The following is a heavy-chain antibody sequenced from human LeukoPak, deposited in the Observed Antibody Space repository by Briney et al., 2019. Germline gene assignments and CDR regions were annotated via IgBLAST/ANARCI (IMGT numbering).Heavy chain of an antibody. V-gene: IGHV3-30*02. J-gene: IGHJ4*02. CDR2: IRYDGSYE. Sequence: GGSLRLSCAASGFTFSSYGMHWVRQAPGKGPEWVAFIRYDGSYEYYADSVKGRFTISRDNSKNTLYLQINSLRAEDTAVYYCAKDVGYLGATWYYFDYWGQGTLVTVSS. CDR3: AKDVGYLGATWYYFDY. D-gene: IGHD1-26*01. CDR1: GFTFSSYG.